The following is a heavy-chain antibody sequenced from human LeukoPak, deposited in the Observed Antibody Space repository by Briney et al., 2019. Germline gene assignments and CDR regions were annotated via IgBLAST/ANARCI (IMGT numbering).Heavy chain of an antibody. CDR3: ARGPAEGNLDY. D-gene: IGHD3-10*01. Sequence: PGGSLRLSCAASGFTVSSKYMTWVRQAPGKGLEWVSVLYSGGSTYYADSVKGRFTISRDNSKNTLYLQMNTLRAQDTPLYYCARGPAEGNLDYWAREPWSPSPQ. J-gene: IGHJ4*02. CDR1: GFTVSSKY. CDR2: LYSGGST. V-gene: IGHV3-66*02.